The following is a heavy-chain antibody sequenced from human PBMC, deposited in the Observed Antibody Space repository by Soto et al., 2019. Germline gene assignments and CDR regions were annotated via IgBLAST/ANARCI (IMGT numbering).Heavy chain of an antibody. D-gene: IGHD2-2*02. Sequence: PGGPLRLSCAASGFSVSGNYMSWVRQAPGKGLEWVSVIYSDGSTYYADSVKGRFTISRDNSKNMMYLQMNSLRAEDTAVYYCARDCSSTSCYTPHYGMDVWGQGTTVTVSS. V-gene: IGHV3-53*01. J-gene: IGHJ6*02. CDR1: GFSVSGNY. CDR3: ARDCSSTSCYTPHYGMDV. CDR2: IYSDGST.